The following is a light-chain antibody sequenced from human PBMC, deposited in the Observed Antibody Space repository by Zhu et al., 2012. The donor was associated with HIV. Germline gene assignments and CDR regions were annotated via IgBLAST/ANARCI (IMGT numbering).Light chain of an antibody. CDR2: GAS. CDR3: HQYNNWPPT. CDR1: QNVTNSY. V-gene: IGKV3D-15*01. J-gene: IGKJ1*01. Sequence: EIVLTQSPATLSLPPGEKATLSCRASQNVTNSYLAWYQQRPGQPPKLLIYGASYRATGIPDRFSGRGSGTEFTLTISSLESEDFAVYYCHQYNNWPPTFGQGTKVELK.